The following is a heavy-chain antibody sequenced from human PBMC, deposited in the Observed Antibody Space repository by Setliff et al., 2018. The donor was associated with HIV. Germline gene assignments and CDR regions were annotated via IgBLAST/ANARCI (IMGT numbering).Heavy chain of an antibody. CDR1: GGSISSYY. CDR2: IYYSGST. CDR3: ARQITMVRGVYQPYYYYYMDV. D-gene: IGHD3-10*01. V-gene: IGHV4-59*08. Sequence: SETLSLTCTVSGGSISSYYWSWIRQPPGKGLEWIGYIYYSGSTNYNPSLKSRVTISVDTSKNQFSLKLSTVTAADTAVYYCARQITMVRGVYQPYYYYYMDVWGKGTTVTVSS. J-gene: IGHJ6*03.